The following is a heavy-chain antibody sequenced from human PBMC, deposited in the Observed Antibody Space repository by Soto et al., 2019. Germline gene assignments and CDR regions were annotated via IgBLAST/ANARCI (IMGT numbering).Heavy chain of an antibody. CDR3: ARGVSGSFNFDY. Sequence: EVQLVETGGGLIQPGGSLRLSCAASGFTVSRNYMSWVRQAPGKGLEWVSVIYSGGSTYYADSVKGRFTISRDNSQNTLYLHMNRLRAEDTAVYYGARGVSGSFNFDYWGQGTLVTVST. CDR1: GFTVSRNY. D-gene: IGHD1-26*01. J-gene: IGHJ4*02. CDR2: IYSGGST. V-gene: IGHV3-53*02.